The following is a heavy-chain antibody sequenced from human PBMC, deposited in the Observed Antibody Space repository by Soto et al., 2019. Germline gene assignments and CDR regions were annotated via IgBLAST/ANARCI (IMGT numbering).Heavy chain of an antibody. CDR3: VRDSGPRGGGFDI. CDR2: VYSGGNT. Sequence: VGSLRLSCAVSGFSVSINYMSWVRQAPGKGLEWVSVVYSGGNTYYADSVRGRFTISRYKSMDTLYLQMNSMRADDTAVYYCVRDSGPRGGGFDIWGQGTMVAV. D-gene: IGHD2-15*01. J-gene: IGHJ3*02. CDR1: GFSVSINY. V-gene: IGHV3-53*01.